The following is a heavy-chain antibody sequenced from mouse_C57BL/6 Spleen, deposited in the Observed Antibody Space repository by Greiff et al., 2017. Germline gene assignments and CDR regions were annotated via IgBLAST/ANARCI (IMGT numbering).Heavy chain of an antibody. CDR3: AREDSFAVVATYHWYFDV. Sequence: VQLQQSGPELVKPGASVKLSCKASGYTFTSYDINWVKQRPGQGLEWIGWIYPRDGSTKYNEKFKGKATLTVDTSSSTAYMELHSLTSEDSAVYFCAREDSFAVVATYHWYFDVWGTGTTVTVSS. J-gene: IGHJ1*03. CDR2: IYPRDGST. CDR1: GYTFTSYD. V-gene: IGHV1-85*01. D-gene: IGHD1-1*01.